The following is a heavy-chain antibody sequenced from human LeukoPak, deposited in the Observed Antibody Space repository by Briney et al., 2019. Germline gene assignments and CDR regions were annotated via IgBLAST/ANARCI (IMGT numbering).Heavy chain of an antibody. CDR2: IYHSGST. V-gene: IGHV4-39*07. D-gene: IGHD1-26*01. J-gene: IGHJ4*02. CDR1: GGSISSSSYY. Sequence: PSEALSLTCTVSGGSISSSSYYWGWIRQPPGKGLEWIGSIYHSGSTYYNPSLKSRVTISVDTSKNQFSLKLSSVTAADTAVYYCARDSMGAFDYWGQGTLVTVSS. CDR3: ARDSMGAFDY.